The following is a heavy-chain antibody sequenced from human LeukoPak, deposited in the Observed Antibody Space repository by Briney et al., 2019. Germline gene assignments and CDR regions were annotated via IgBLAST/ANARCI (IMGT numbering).Heavy chain of an antibody. Sequence: GGSLRLSCAASGFTVSSNYMSWVRQAPGKGLEYVSAISSIGDSTFYANSVKGRFTISRDNSKNTLYLQMGSLRAEDMALYYCARGRLRFLEWLLPYFDYWGQGTLVTVSS. J-gene: IGHJ4*02. CDR1: GFTVSSNY. V-gene: IGHV3-64*01. CDR2: ISSIGDST. CDR3: ARGRLRFLEWLLPYFDY. D-gene: IGHD3-3*01.